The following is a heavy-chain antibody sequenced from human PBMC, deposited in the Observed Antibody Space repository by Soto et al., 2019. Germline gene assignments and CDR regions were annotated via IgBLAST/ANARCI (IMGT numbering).Heavy chain of an antibody. J-gene: IGHJ6*02. Sequence: GGSLRLPSAASGFTFTSYWMHWVRQTPGKGLVWVSRINSEGRSTSYADSVKGRFTISRDNAKNTMHLQMDSLRAEDTAVFYYARGLKNYYGTDIWGQGTTVTVSS. V-gene: IGHV3-74*01. CDR2: INSEGRST. CDR3: ARGLKNYYGTDI. CDR1: GFTFTSYW.